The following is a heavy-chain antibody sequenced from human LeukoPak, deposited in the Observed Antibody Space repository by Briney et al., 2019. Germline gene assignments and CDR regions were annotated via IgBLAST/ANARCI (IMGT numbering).Heavy chain of an antibody. V-gene: IGHV4-39*01. Sequence: SETLSLTCTVSGGSISGSSYYWGWIRQPPGKGLEWIGSIYYSGSTYYNPSLKSRVTISVDTSKNQFSLKLSSVTAADTAVYYCAVAVDPQQLAFDYWGQGTLVTVFS. D-gene: IGHD6-13*01. CDR1: GGSISGSSYY. J-gene: IGHJ4*02. CDR3: AVAVDPQQLAFDY. CDR2: IYYSGST.